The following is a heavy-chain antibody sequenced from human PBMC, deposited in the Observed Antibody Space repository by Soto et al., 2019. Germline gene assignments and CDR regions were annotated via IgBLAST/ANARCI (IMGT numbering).Heavy chain of an antibody. CDR3: ARGSGYYYWDDY. CDR2: IIPMFGTA. Sequence: SVKVSCKASGGTFRSDAISWVRQAPGQGLEWMGGIIPMFGTAIYAQKFQGRVTITADESTSTAYMELSSLRSEDTAVYYCARGSGYYYWDDYWGQGTLVTVSS. V-gene: IGHV1-69*13. D-gene: IGHD3-22*01. CDR1: GGTFRSDA. J-gene: IGHJ4*02.